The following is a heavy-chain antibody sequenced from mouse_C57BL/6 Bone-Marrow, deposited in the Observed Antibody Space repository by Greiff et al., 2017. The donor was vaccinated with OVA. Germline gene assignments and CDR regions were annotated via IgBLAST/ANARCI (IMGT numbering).Heavy chain of an antibody. V-gene: IGHV1-50*01. J-gene: IGHJ2*01. CDR1: GYTFTSYW. Sequence: QVQLQQPGAELVKPGASVKLSCKASGYTFTSYWMQWVKQRPGQGLEWIGEIDPSDSYTNYNQKFKGKATLTVDTSSSTAYMQLSSLTAEDSAVYYWASLWDWVDYWGQGTTLTVSS. D-gene: IGHD4-1*01. CDR3: ASLWDWVDY. CDR2: IDPSDSYT.